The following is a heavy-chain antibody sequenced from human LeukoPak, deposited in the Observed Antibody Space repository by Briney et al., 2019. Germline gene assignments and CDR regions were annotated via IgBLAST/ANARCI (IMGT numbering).Heavy chain of an antibody. Sequence: GGSLRLPCAASGFTFSSYWMSWVRQAPGQGLEWVANIKQDGSEKYYVDSVKGRFTISRDNAKNSLYLQMNSLRAEDTAVYYCAREPGYSSSWYRGEDAFDIWGQGTMVTVSS. J-gene: IGHJ3*02. D-gene: IGHD6-13*01. CDR2: IKQDGSEK. CDR1: GFTFSSYW. CDR3: AREPGYSSSWYRGEDAFDI. V-gene: IGHV3-7*01.